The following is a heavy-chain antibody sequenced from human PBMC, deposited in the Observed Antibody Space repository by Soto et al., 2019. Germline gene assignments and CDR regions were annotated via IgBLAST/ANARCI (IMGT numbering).Heavy chain of an antibody. V-gene: IGHV3-23*01. D-gene: IGHD1-20*01. Sequence: EVQLLESGGGLVQPGGSLRLSCAASGFTFSSYAMSWVRQAPGKGLEWVSAISGSGGSTYYADSVTGRFTISRDNSKTTLYLQMNSLRAEDTAVNYCAKGARHISSPRRPGWFDPWGQGTLVTVSS. CDR1: GFTFSSYA. CDR2: ISGSGGST. CDR3: AKGARHISSPRRPGWFDP. J-gene: IGHJ5*02.